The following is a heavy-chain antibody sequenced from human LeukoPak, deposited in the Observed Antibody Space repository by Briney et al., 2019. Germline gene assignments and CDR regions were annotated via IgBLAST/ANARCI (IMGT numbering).Heavy chain of an antibody. CDR2: IYSSGAT. V-gene: IGHV4-4*02. CDR3: ARNAGYSDLNY. D-gene: IGHD3-22*01. Sequence: PSETLSLTCTVSGDSFSSNNYWTWVRQPPGKGLEWIGDIYSSGATNYNPSLRIRVTVSLDKSKNQFSLRQNSVTAADTAIYYCARNAGYSDLNYWGQGVLVTVSS. CDR1: GDSFSSNNY. J-gene: IGHJ4*02.